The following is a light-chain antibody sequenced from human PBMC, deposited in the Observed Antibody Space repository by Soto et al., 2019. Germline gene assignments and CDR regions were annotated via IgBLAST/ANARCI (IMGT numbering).Light chain of an antibody. J-gene: IGKJ1*01. CDR3: QQYNNLLT. CDR1: QSVSSN. CDR2: GAS. V-gene: IGKV3-15*01. Sequence: EIVMTQPPATLSVSPGERATLSCRASQSVSSNLAWYQQKPGQAPRLLIYGASTRATGIPARFSGSGSGTEFTLTISSLQSEDFAVYYCQQYNNLLTFGQGTKVDIK.